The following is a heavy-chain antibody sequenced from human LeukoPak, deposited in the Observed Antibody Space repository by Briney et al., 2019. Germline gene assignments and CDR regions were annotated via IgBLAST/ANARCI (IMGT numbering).Heavy chain of an antibody. CDR3: ARDQGGEYYDILTGYYRRHQYFDY. D-gene: IGHD3-9*01. CDR1: GFTFRSYS. Sequence: GGSLRLSCAASGFTFRSYSMNWVRQAPGKGLEGVSSISSSSSYIYYADSVKGRFTISRDNAKNSLYLQMNSLRAEDTAVYYCARDQGGEYYDILTGYYRRHQYFDYWGQGTLVTVSS. CDR2: ISSSSSYI. J-gene: IGHJ4*02. V-gene: IGHV3-21*01.